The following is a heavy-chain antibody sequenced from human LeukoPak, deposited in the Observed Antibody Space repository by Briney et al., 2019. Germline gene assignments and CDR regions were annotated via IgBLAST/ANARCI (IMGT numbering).Heavy chain of an antibody. D-gene: IGHD1/OR15-1a*01. J-gene: IGHJ4*02. CDR2: INHSGST. V-gene: IGHV4-34*01. Sequence: PSETLSLTCAVYGGPFSGHYWTWIRQPPGKGLEWIGEINHSGSTNYNPSVRSRFTISVDTSKNQFSLKLTSVTAADTAVYYCARSSEASTSAGTIDYWGQGTLVTVSS. CDR1: GGPFSGHY. CDR3: ARSSEASTSAGTIDY.